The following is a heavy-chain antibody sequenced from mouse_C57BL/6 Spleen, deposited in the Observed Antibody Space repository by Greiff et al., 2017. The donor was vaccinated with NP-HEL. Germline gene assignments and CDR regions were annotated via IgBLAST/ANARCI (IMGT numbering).Heavy chain of an antibody. D-gene: IGHD2-4*01. V-gene: IGHV1-81*01. CDR3: ARVRDYDFAMDY. CDR2: IYPRSGNT. J-gene: IGHJ4*01. Sequence: VHLVESGAELARPGASVKLSCKASGYTFTSYGISWVKQRTGQGLEWIGEIYPRSGNTYYNEKFKGKATLTADKSSSTAYMELRSLTSEDSAVYFCARVRDYDFAMDYWGQGTSVTVSS. CDR1: GYTFTSYG.